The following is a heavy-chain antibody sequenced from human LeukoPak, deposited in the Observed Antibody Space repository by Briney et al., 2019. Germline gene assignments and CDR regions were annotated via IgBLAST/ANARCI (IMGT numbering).Heavy chain of an antibody. CDR2: IWNDGSDD. D-gene: IGHD7-27*01. CDR1: GFSFSSYG. Sequence: GGSLRLSCAASGFSFSSYGMHWVRQAPGKGLEWAAVIWNDGSDDYYKDSVKGRFTISRDNSKNTLYLQMNSLRAEDTAVYYCARAGRPRLGTDYWGQGTLVTVSS. J-gene: IGHJ4*02. CDR3: ARAGRPRLGTDY. V-gene: IGHV3-33*01.